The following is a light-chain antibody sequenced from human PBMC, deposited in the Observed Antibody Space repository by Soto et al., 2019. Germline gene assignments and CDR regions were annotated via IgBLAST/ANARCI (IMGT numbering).Light chain of an antibody. V-gene: IGKV1D-13*01. CDR3: QQFNNYPLT. Sequence: AIQLTQSPSSLSASVGDSITITCRASQDINYSLAWYQQKPGKAPNLLIYDASGLESGVPPRFSGGGSGTDFTLTITNLQPEDFATYYCQQFNNYPLTFGGGTRWIS. CDR1: QDINYS. J-gene: IGKJ4*01. CDR2: DAS.